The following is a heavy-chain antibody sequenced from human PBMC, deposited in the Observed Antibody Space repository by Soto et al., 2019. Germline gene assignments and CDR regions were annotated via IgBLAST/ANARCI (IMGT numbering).Heavy chain of an antibody. D-gene: IGHD2-8*02. CDR3: AKATATGGGAFDI. CDR2: ILVGGST. V-gene: IGHV3-23*01. J-gene: IGHJ3*02. Sequence: PGGSLRLSCTASGFTCSSYDMIWVRQAPGKGLEWVSTILVGGSTYYADSVKGRFTISRDNSKNTLYLQMNSLTAGDTAVYYCAKATATGGGAFDICGQGTMVTVSS. CDR1: GFTCSSYD.